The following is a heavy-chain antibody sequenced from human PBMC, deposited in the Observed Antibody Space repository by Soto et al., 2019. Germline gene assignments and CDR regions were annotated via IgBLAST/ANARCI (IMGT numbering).Heavy chain of an antibody. CDR1: GGSISSGGYY. CDR2: IYYSGST. Sequence: PSETLSLTCTVSGGSISSGGYYWSWIRQHPGKGLEWIGYIYYSGSTYYNPSLKSRVTISVDTSKNQFSLKLSSVTAADTAVYYCASTKILITFGGVIPNNFDYWGQGTLVTVSS. CDR3: ASTKILITFGGVIPNNFDY. V-gene: IGHV4-31*03. J-gene: IGHJ4*02. D-gene: IGHD3-16*02.